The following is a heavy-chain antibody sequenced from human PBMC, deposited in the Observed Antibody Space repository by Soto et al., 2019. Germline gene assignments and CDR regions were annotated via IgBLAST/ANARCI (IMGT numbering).Heavy chain of an antibody. V-gene: IGHV4-34*02. J-gene: IGHJ3*01. CDR2: LIHGGST. Sequence: QVHLEQWGAGLLKPSETLSLTCAIYNSSLGAFHWTWIRQPPGKGLEWIGELIHGGSTNYNPSLKSRVAFSLDTSKSQFSLHVMSVTAADTAVYYCARSPLSYDYVRQTLREVGDSFDVWGRGTSVTVSS. CDR3: ARSPLSYDYVRQTLREVGDSFDV. CDR1: NSSLGAFH. D-gene: IGHD3-10*02.